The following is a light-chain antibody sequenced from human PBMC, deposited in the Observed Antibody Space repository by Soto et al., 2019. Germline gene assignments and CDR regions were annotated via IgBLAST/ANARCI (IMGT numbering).Light chain of an antibody. Sequence: EIVMTQSPATLSLSPGQRATLSCRASQSVSSKLAWYQQRPGQAPRLLIYSASTRATGIPARFSGSGSGTEFTLTISSLQSEDFAVYYCHQYGSSTYTFGQGTKVDIK. V-gene: IGKV3-15*01. CDR3: HQYGSSTYT. CDR1: QSVSSK. CDR2: SAS. J-gene: IGKJ2*01.